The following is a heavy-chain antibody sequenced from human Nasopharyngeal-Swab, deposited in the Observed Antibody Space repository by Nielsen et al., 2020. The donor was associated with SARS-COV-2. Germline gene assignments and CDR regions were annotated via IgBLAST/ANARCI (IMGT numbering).Heavy chain of an antibody. Sequence: GGSLRLSCAASGFTFDDYAMHWVRQAPRKGLEWVSGISWNSGSIGYADSVKGRFTISRDNAKNSLYLQMNSLRAEDTALYYCAKDISSGWKPAYYFDYWGQGTLVTVSS. J-gene: IGHJ4*02. V-gene: IGHV3-9*01. D-gene: IGHD6-19*01. CDR3: AKDISSGWKPAYYFDY. CDR1: GFTFDDYA. CDR2: ISWNSGSI.